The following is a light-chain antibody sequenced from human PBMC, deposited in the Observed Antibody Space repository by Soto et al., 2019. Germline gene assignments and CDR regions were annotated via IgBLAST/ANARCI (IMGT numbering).Light chain of an antibody. V-gene: IGLV2-14*03. CDR1: STDIGAYKF. CDR3: ISDTHFDTYV. J-gene: IGLJ1*01. CDR2: DVT. Sequence: QPALTQPASVSASPGQSITISCTGNSTDIGAYKFVSWYQQHPGKAPKLMIYDVTSRPSGVSNRFSGSKSGNTASLIISGLQAVVVSDYCGISDTHFDTYVFGTETKVTVL.